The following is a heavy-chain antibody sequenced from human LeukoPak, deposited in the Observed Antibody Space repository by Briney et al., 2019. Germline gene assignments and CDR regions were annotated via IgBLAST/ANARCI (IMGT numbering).Heavy chain of an antibody. CDR1: GFTFSNYN. CDR2: ISSGSGTK. J-gene: IGHJ6*03. Sequence: GGSLRLSCAASGFTFSNYNMNWVRQAPGKGLEWVSYISSGSGTKYYADSVKGRFTISRDNAKNLLYLQMSSLRAEDTAIYYCAKNEGSGLVYYYMDVWGKGTTVTISS. V-gene: IGHV3-48*01. CDR3: AKNEGSGLVYYYMDV. D-gene: IGHD3-10*01.